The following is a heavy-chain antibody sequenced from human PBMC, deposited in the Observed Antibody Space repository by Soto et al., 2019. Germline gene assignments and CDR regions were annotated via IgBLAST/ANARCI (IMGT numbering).Heavy chain of an antibody. V-gene: IGHV1-18*01. CDR1: GYTFTSYG. D-gene: IGHD3-22*01. Sequence: ASVKVSCKASGYTFTSYGISWVRQAPGQGLEWMGWISAYNGNTNYAQRLQGRVTMTTDTSTSTAYMELRSLRSDDTAVYYCARSTYYYDSSGYYQYDYWGQGTLVTVSS. CDR2: ISAYNGNT. J-gene: IGHJ4*02. CDR3: ARSTYYYDSSGYYQYDY.